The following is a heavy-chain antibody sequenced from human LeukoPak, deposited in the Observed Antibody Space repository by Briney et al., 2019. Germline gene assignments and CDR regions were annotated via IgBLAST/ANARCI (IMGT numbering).Heavy chain of an antibody. D-gene: IGHD4-17*01. V-gene: IGHV4-34*01. Sequence: SETLSLTCAVYGGSFSGYYWSWIRHPPGKGLEWIGEINHSGSTNYNPSLKSRVTISVDTSKNQFSLKLSSVTAADTAVYYCARDFDYGDYPSYYFDYWGQGTLVTVSS. J-gene: IGHJ4*02. CDR2: INHSGST. CDR1: GGSFSGYY. CDR3: ARDFDYGDYPSYYFDY.